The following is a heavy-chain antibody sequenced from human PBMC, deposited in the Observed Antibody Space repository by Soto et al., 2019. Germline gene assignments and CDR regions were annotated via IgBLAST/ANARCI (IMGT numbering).Heavy chain of an antibody. Sequence: ASVKVSCKASGYTFTSYYMHWVRQAPGQGPEWMGIINPSGGSTSYAQKFQGRVTMTRDTSTSTVYMELSSLRSEDTAVYYCARDLTIFGVVTPQYYFDYWGQGTLVTVSS. CDR3: ARDLTIFGVVTPQYYFDY. CDR1: GYTFTSYY. CDR2: INPSGGST. J-gene: IGHJ4*02. D-gene: IGHD3-3*01. V-gene: IGHV1-46*01.